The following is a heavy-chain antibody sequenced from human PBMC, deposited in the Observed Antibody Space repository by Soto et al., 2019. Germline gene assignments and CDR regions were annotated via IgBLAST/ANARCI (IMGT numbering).Heavy chain of an antibody. CDR2: ITSTADTYAT. J-gene: IGHJ3*02. CDR1: GFSFSDSV. CDR3: TGSMSFAFDI. V-gene: IGHV3-73*01. Sequence: EVQLVESGGGLVQPGGSLKLSCAASGFSFSDSVMHWVRQVSGKGLEWVGRITSTADTYATAYAASVKGRFTVSRDDSKKTAYLQMNSLKTEDTAVYYCTGSMSFAFDIWGQGTMVHVSS.